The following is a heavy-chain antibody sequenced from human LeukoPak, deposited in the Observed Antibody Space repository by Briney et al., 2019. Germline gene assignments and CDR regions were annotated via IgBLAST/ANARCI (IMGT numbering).Heavy chain of an antibody. CDR3: AKDMETKYSYGPGGFDY. V-gene: IGHV3-43*01. CDR2: ISWDGGST. Sequence: GGSLRLSCAASGFTFDDYTMHWVRQAPGKGLEWVSLISWDGGSTYYADSVKGRFTISRDNSKNSLYLQMNSLRTEDTALYYCAKDMETKYSYGPGGFDYWGQGTLVTVSS. J-gene: IGHJ4*02. CDR1: GFTFDDYT. D-gene: IGHD5-18*01.